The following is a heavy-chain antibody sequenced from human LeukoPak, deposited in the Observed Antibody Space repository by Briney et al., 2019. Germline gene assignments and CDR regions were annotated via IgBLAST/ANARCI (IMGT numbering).Heavy chain of an antibody. CDR1: GYKFTSNW. CDR2: IHPSDSDT. CDR3: ARPLAGPLDY. Sequence: GESLKISCKGSGYKFTSNWIGWVRQMPGKGLEWMGIIHPSDSDTRYSPSFQGQVTISADKSISTAYLQWSSLKASDTAMYYCARPLAGPLDYWGQGTLVTVSS. D-gene: IGHD1-1*01. J-gene: IGHJ4*02. V-gene: IGHV5-51*01.